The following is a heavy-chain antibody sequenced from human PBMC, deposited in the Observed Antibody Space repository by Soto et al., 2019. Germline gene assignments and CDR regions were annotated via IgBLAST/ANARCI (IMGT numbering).Heavy chain of an antibody. V-gene: IGHV3-23*01. CDR1: GFTFSSYA. Sequence: EVQLLESGGGLVQPGGSLRLSCAASGFTFSSYAMRWVRQAPGKGLEWVSAISGRGGSTYYGDSVKGRFTISRDNSKNTLYLQMNSLRAEDTAVYYCARRGSGSYYDYWGQGTLVTVSS. CDR3: ARRGSGSYYDY. CDR2: ISGRGGST. D-gene: IGHD1-26*01. J-gene: IGHJ4*02.